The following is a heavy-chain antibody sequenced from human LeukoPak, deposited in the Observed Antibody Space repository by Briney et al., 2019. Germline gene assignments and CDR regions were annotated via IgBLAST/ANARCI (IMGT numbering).Heavy chain of an antibody. CDR1: GYTFTSYY. CDR2: INPIGGIT. CDR3: AKDYSYRSESYSADYYLDV. V-gene: IGHV1-46*01. J-gene: IGHJ6*03. D-gene: IGHD3-10*01. Sequence: GASVKVSCKASGYTFTSYYMHWVRQAPGQGLEWMGIINPIGGITSYAQKFQGRVTMTRDMFTSTGYMALSRLRSEDTAVYSCAKDYSYRSESYSADYYLDVWGKGTTVTVSS.